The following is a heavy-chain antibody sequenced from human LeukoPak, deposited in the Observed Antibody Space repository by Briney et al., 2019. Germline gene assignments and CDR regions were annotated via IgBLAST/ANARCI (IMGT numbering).Heavy chain of an antibody. Sequence: SQTLSLTCTVSGGSISSGGYYWSWIRQHPGKGLEWIGYIYYSGSTYYNPSLKSRVTISVDTSKNQFSLKLSSVAAADTAVYYCARDGWRGSDSMVRGNWFDPWGQGTLVTVSS. J-gene: IGHJ5*02. CDR3: ARDGWRGSDSMVRGNWFDP. V-gene: IGHV4-31*03. CDR2: IYYSGST. D-gene: IGHD3-10*01. CDR1: GGSISSGGYY.